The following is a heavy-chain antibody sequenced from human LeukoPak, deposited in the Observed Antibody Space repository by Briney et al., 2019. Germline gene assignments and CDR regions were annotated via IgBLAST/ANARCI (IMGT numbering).Heavy chain of an antibody. CDR2: IYYSGST. V-gene: IGHV4-59*01. CDR3: ARGMYYDFWSGYPNWFDP. Sequence: SETLSLTCTVSGGSISSYYWSWIRQPPGKGLEWIGYIYYSGSTNYNPSLKSRVTISVDTSENQFSLKLSSVTAADTAVYYCARGMYYDFWSGYPNWFDPWGQGTLVTVSS. CDR1: GGSISSYY. J-gene: IGHJ5*02. D-gene: IGHD3-3*01.